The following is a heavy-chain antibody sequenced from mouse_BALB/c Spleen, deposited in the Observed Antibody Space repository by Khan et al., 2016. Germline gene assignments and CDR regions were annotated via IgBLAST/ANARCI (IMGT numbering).Heavy chain of an antibody. CDR2: INPGSGGT. Sequence: QVQLKQSGAELVRPGTSVKVSCKASGYAFTNYLIEWVKQRPGQGLEWIGVINPGSGGTNYNEKFKGKATLTADKSSSTAYMQLSSLTSDDSAVYFCARGNDRYFDGWGEGTTVTVS. V-gene: IGHV1-54*01. J-gene: IGHJ1*01. CDR3: ARGNDRYFDG. CDR1: GYAFTNYL. D-gene: IGHD2-12*01.